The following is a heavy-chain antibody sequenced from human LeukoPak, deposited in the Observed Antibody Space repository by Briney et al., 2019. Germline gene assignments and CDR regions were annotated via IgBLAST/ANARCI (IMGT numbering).Heavy chain of an antibody. V-gene: IGHV1-2*02. J-gene: IGHJ3*02. D-gene: IGHD3-22*01. CDR2: INPNSGGT. CDR1: GYTFTGYY. CDR3: ARNTMIVVASDAFDI. Sequence: SVMVSCKASGYTFTGYYMHWVRQAPGQGLEWMGWINPNSGGTNYAQKFQRRVTMTRDTSISTAYKELSRLRSDHTAMYYCARNTMIVVASDAFDIWGQGTLVTVSS.